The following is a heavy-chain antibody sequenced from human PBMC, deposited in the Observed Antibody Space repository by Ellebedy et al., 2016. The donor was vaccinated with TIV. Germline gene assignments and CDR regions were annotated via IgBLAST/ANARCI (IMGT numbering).Heavy chain of an antibody. CDR3: ARDFDFWGTSSQFYYDMDV. CDR1: GFSVSNTY. J-gene: IGHJ6*03. Sequence: PGGSLRLSCVASGFSVSNTYISWVRQAPGKGLEWVSVIYSGGTTYYADSVRGRFTVSRDTFQNTVYLQMKSLRVEDTALYYCARDFDFWGTSSQFYYDMDVWGRGTTVTVSS. CDR2: IYSGGTT. D-gene: IGHD3-3*01. V-gene: IGHV3-66*01.